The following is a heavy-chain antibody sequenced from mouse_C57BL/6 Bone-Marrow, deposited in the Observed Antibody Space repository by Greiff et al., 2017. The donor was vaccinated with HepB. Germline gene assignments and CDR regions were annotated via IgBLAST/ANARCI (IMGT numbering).Heavy chain of an antibody. Sequence: DVKLQESGGGLVKPGGSLKLSCAASGFTFSDYGMHWVRQAPEKGLEWVAYISSGSSTIYYADTVKGRFTISRDNAKNTLFLQMTSLRSEDTAMYYCARWYYGSNWFAYWGQGTLVTVSA. V-gene: IGHV5-17*01. CDR2: ISSGSSTI. CDR3: ARWYYGSNWFAY. D-gene: IGHD1-1*01. J-gene: IGHJ3*01. CDR1: GFTFSDYG.